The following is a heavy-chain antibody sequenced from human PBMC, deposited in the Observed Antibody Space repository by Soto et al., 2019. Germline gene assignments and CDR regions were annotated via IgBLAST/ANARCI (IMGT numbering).Heavy chain of an antibody. CDR3: VQTTGWPGYDF. CDR2: IYGGGTT. Sequence: EVQLVESGGGLIQPWGSLRLSCAASGFTVSSKYMTWVRQAPGKGLEWVSVIYGGGTTYYADSVKGRFTISRDTSKNTLYLQMNSLRAEDTAVYYCVQTTGWPGYDFWGQGTLVTVSS. J-gene: IGHJ4*02. V-gene: IGHV3-53*01. D-gene: IGHD6-19*01. CDR1: GFTVSSKY.